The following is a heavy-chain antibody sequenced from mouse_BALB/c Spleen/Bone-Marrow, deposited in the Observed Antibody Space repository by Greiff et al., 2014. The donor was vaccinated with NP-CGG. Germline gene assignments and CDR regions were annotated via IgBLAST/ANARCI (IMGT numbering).Heavy chain of an antibody. J-gene: IGHJ3*01. CDR1: GFNIKDIY. CDR3: ARRDYGYDAWFGY. V-gene: IGHV14-3*02. Sequence: VQLQQSGAELVKPGASVKLSCTASGFNIKDIYMHWVKQRPEQGLEWIGRIDPANGNTKYDPKFQGKATITADTSSNTAYLQLSSLTSEDTAVYYCARRDYGYDAWFGYWGQGTLVTVSA. CDR2: IDPANGNT. D-gene: IGHD2-2*01.